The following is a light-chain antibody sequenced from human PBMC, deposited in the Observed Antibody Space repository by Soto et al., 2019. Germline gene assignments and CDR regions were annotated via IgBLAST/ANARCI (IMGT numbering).Light chain of an antibody. CDR1: QSISSW. CDR2: QAS. Sequence: DIQMTQSPSTLSASVGDRVTITCRASQSISSWLAWYQQKPWKAPKLLIYQASSLESGAPSRFSGSGTGKEFPLTISILQPDNYATHDRHQYNSQSPYPFGQGTKLEIK. J-gene: IGKJ2*01. V-gene: IGKV1-5*03. CDR3: HQYNSQSPYP.